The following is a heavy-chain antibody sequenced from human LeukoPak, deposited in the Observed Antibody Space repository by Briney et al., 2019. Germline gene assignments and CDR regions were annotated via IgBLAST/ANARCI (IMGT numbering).Heavy chain of an antibody. D-gene: IGHD6-13*01. J-gene: IGHJ4*02. CDR2: IIPILGIA. Sequence: SVKVSCKASGGTFSSYAISWVRQAPGQGLEWMGRIIPILGIANYAQKFQGRVTITADKSTSTAYMELSSLRSEDTAVYYCARGQIIAAAGDLDYWGQGTLVTVSS. CDR3: ARGQIIAAAGDLDY. CDR1: GGTFSSYA. V-gene: IGHV1-69*04.